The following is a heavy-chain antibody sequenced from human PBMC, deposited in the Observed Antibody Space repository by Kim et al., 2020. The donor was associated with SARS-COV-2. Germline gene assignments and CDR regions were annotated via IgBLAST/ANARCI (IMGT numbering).Heavy chain of an antibody. CDR3: LDYHGSGSHRFH. V-gene: IGHV3-23*01. CDR2: IRGNDGTT. J-gene: IGHJ1*01. D-gene: IGHD3-10*01. Sequence: GGSLRLSCAASGITFANYGVTWVRQAPGKGLEWVSSIRGNDGTTYYADSVRGRSTISRDNSKNTMYLQLSNMRAEDTATYYCLDYHGSGSHRFHWGQGALVTVSS. CDR1: GITFANYG.